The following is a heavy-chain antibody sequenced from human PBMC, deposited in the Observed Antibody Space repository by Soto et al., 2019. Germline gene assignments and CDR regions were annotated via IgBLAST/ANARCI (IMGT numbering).Heavy chain of an antibody. J-gene: IGHJ4*02. D-gene: IGHD3-9*01. CDR3: ARLEGLATISYYFDF. V-gene: IGHV4-34*01. Sequence: SETLSLTCAVDGGSFSGYYWSWIRQPPGKGLEWIGEINHSGNAYYNPSLQTRVTISLDKSKSQFSLKLNSVTAADSAVYFCARLEGLATISYYFDFWGPGALVTVSS. CDR2: INHSGNA. CDR1: GGSFSGYY.